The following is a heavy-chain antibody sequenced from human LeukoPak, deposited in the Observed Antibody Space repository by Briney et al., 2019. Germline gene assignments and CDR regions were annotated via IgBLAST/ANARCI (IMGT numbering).Heavy chain of an antibody. Sequence: TSETLSLTCAVYGGSFSGYYWSWIRQPPGKGLEWIWEINHSGSTNYNPSLKSRVTISVDTSKNQFSLKLSSVTAADTAVYYCARGRPYYDSSGYYAPPDFDYWGQGTLVTVSS. CDR1: GGSFSGYY. CDR3: ARGRPYYDSSGYYAPPDFDY. CDR2: INHSGST. D-gene: IGHD3-22*01. J-gene: IGHJ4*02. V-gene: IGHV4-34*01.